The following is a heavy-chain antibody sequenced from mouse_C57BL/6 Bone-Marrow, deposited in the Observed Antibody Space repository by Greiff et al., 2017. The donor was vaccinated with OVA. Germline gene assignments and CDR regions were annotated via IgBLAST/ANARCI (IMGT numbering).Heavy chain of an antibody. CDR1: GYTFTDYE. Sequence: VQLQQSGAELVRPGASVTLSCKASGYTFTDYEMHWVKQTPVPGLEWIGAIDPETGGTASNQKFKGKAILTADKSSSTAYMELRSLTSEDSAVYYCTRGYSNYYAMDYWGQGTSVTVSS. CDR3: TRGYSNYYAMDY. J-gene: IGHJ4*01. D-gene: IGHD2-5*01. V-gene: IGHV1-15*01. CDR2: IDPETGGT.